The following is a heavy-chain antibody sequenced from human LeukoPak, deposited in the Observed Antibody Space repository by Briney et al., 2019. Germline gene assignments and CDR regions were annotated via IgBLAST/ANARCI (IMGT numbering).Heavy chain of an antibody. CDR1: GFTFSSYG. V-gene: IGHV3-30*18. D-gene: IGHD2-15*01. J-gene: IGHJ4*02. CDR2: ISYDGSNK. Sequence: GGSLRLSCAASGFTFSSYGMHWVRQAPAKGLEWVAVISYDGSNKYYTDSVKGRFSISRDNSKNTLHLQMNSLRAEDTAVYYCAKDPGYCSGGSCYYFDYWGQGTLVTVSS. CDR3: AKDPGYCSGGSCYYFDY.